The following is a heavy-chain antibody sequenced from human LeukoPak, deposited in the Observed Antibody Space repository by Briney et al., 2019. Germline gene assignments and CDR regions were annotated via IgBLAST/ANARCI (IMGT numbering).Heavy chain of an antibody. V-gene: IGHV4-59*01. J-gene: IGHJ4*02. Sequence: SETLSLTCTVSGGSISSYYWSWIRQPPGKGLEWIGYIYYSGSTNYNPSLKSRVTISVDTSKNQFSLKLSSVTAADTAVYYCASHYGDYHEGYFDYWGQGTLVTVSS. CDR2: IYYSGST. CDR3: ASHYGDYHEGYFDY. D-gene: IGHD4-17*01. CDR1: GGSISSYY.